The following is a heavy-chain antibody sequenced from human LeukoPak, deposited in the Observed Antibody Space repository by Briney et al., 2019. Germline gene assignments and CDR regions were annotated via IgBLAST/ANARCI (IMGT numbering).Heavy chain of an antibody. CDR3: AGYCSSTSCYRGEDY. J-gene: IGHJ4*02. D-gene: IGHD2-2*01. V-gene: IGHV4-38-2*01. CDR2: IYHSGST. Sequence: PSETLFLTCAVSGYSISSGYYWGWIRQPPGKGLEWIGSIYHSGSTYYNPSLKSRVTISVDTSKNQFSLKLSSVTAADTAVYYCAGYCSSTSCYRGEDYWGQGTLVTVSS. CDR1: GYSISSGYY.